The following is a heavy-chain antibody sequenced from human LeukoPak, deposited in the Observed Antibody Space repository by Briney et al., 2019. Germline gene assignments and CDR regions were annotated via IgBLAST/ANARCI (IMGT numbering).Heavy chain of an antibody. D-gene: IGHD3-9*01. J-gene: IGHJ4*02. Sequence: GGSLRLSCVASGFTFSTYWIHWVRHTPGKGLVWVSRTNNDGRSTTYADSVKGRFTISRDNSKNTLYLQMNSLRAEDTAVYHCAKDLRLRYFTYWGQGTLVTVSS. CDR3: AKDLRLRYFTY. CDR1: GFTFSTYW. V-gene: IGHV3-74*01. CDR2: TNNDGRST.